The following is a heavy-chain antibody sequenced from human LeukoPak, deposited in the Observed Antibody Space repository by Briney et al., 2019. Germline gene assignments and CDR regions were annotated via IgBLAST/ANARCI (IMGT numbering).Heavy chain of an antibody. V-gene: IGHV3-21*04. CDR2: ISSSSSYI. CDR1: GFTFSSYS. D-gene: IGHD1-26*01. Sequence: GGSLRLSCAASGFTFSSYSMNWVRQAPGKGLEWVSSISSSSSYIYYADSVKGRFTISRDNSKNTLYLQMNSLRAEDTAVYYCAKDRETVGAIFDYWGQGTLVTVSS. J-gene: IGHJ4*02. CDR3: AKDRETVGAIFDY.